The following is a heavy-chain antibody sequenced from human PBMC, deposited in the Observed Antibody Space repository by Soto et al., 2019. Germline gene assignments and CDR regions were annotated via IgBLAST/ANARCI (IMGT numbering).Heavy chain of an antibody. Sequence: DVQLVQSGAEVKKPGESLRISCKASGYSFTRKWISWVRQMPGKGLEWMGRIDPTDSYTNYSPSFQGHVTISVDKSSSTAYVQWSSLKASDTGMYYCATTLPPSASSFFSWFDPWGQGTLVTVSS. CDR2: IDPTDSYT. J-gene: IGHJ5*02. D-gene: IGHD1-26*01. CDR1: GYSFTRKW. V-gene: IGHV5-10-1*03. CDR3: ATTLPPSASSFFSWFDP.